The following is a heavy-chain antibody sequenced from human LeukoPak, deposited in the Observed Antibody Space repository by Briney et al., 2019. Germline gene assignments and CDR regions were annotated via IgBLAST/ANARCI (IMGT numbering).Heavy chain of an antibody. Sequence: GSVKVSCKASGYTFTSYYMHWVRQAAGQGLEWMGIINPSGGSTSYAQKFQGRVTMTRDTSTSTVYMELSSLRSEDTAVYYCARERRTAGTPSNWFDPWGQGTLVTVSS. J-gene: IGHJ5*02. CDR3: ARERRTAGTPSNWFDP. V-gene: IGHV1-46*01. D-gene: IGHD6-13*01. CDR1: GYTFTSYY. CDR2: INPSGGST.